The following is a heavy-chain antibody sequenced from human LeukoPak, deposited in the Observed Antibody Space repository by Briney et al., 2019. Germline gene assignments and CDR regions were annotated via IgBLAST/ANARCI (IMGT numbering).Heavy chain of an antibody. J-gene: IGHJ5*02. CDR3: AKHYDFWSGYGSNWFDP. CDR2: IKQGGSEK. V-gene: IGHV3-7*01. CDR1: GFTFSSYW. D-gene: IGHD3-3*01. Sequence: PGGSLRLSCAASGFTFSSYWMSWVRQAPGKGLEWVANIKQGGSEKYYVDSVKGRFTISRDNAKNSLDLQMNSLRVEDTAVYYCAKHYDFWSGYGSNWFDPWGQGTLVTVSS.